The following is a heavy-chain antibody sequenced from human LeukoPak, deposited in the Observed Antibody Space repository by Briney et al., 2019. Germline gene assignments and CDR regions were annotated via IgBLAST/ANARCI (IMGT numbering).Heavy chain of an antibody. CDR3: ARERSTSLYY. J-gene: IGHJ4*02. Sequence: SETLSLTFTVSGGSISSSSYYWGWIRQPPGKGLEWIGSIYYSGSTYYNPSLKSRVTISVDTSKNQFSLKLSSVTAADTAVYYCARERSTSLYYWGQGTLVTVSS. CDR2: IYYSGST. D-gene: IGHD5/OR15-5a*01. V-gene: IGHV4-39*07. CDR1: GGSISSSSYY.